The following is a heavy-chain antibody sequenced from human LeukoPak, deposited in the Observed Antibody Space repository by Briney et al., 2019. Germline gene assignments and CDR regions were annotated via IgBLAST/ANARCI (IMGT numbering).Heavy chain of an antibody. CDR1: GGSISSSSYY. CDR2: IYYSGST. CDR3: ARVGTYYYDSSGYYANLDY. J-gene: IGHJ4*02. D-gene: IGHD3-22*01. Sequence: SETLSLTCTVSGGSISSSSYYWGWIRQPPGKGLEWIGSIYYSGSTYYNPSLKSRVTISVDTSKNQFSLKLSSVTAADTAVYYCARVGTYYYDSSGYYANLDYWGQGTLVTVSS. V-gene: IGHV4-39*07.